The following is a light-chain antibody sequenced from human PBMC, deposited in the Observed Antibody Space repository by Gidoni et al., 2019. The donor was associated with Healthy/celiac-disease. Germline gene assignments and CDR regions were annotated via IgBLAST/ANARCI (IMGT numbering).Light chain of an antibody. CDR2: DAS. V-gene: IGKV3-11*01. Sequence: EIVLTQSPATLSLSPGESATLSCRASQSVSSYLAWYQQKPGQAPRLLIYDASNRATGIPARFSGSGSGTDFTLTISSLEPEDFAVYYCQQRSNWPPTWTFXXXTKVEIK. J-gene: IGKJ1*01. CDR3: QQRSNWPPTWT. CDR1: QSVSSY.